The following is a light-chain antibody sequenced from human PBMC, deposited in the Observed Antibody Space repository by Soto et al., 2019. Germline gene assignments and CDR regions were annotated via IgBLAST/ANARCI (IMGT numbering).Light chain of an antibody. CDR1: QSLNRW. V-gene: IGKV1-5*01. Sequence: DIEMSQSPSSLSASVGDRVTITCRASQSLNRWLAWYQQKPGKAPKLLIYDASSLQSGVPSRFSGSGSGADFTLTISSLQPEDVATYYCQKYNSAPWAFAQGTKVDIK. J-gene: IGKJ1*01. CDR3: QKYNSAPWA. CDR2: DAS.